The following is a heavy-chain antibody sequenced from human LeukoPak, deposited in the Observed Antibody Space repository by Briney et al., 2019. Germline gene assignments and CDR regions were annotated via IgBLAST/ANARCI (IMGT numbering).Heavy chain of an antibody. D-gene: IGHD3-16*01. Sequence: GGSLRLSCAASGFTFSSYGMSWVRQAPGKGLEWVSAISGSGGSTYYADSVKGRFTISRDNSKNTLYLQMSSLRAEDTAVYYCARDFLHLGGWGQGTMVTVSS. V-gene: IGHV3-23*01. CDR3: ARDFLHLGG. J-gene: IGHJ3*01. CDR1: GFTFSSYG. CDR2: ISGSGGST.